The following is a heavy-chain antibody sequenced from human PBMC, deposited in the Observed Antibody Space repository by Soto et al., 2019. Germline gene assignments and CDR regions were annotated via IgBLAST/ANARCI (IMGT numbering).Heavy chain of an antibody. D-gene: IGHD2-15*01. CDR1: GYTFTSYG. Sequence: QVQLVQSGAEVKKPGASVKVSCKASGYTFTSYGISWVRQAPGQGTEWMGWISAYNGNTNYAQKLKGRVTMTTDTSTSTAYMDLRSLRSDDTAVYYCARVVLRYCSGGSCFAGLGWFDPWGQGTLVTVSS. J-gene: IGHJ5*02. CDR3: ARVVLRYCSGGSCFAGLGWFDP. V-gene: IGHV1-18*01. CDR2: ISAYNGNT.